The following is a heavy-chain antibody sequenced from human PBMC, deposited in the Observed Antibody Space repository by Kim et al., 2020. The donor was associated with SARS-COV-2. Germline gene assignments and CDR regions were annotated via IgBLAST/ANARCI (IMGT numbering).Heavy chain of an antibody. D-gene: IGHD4-17*01. Sequence: GGSLRLSCAASGFTFSSYGMHWVRQAPGKGLEWVAVIWYDGSNKYYADSVKGRFTISRDNSKNTLYLQMNSLRAEDTAVYYCATGGWDDYGDYDGSGDAFDIWGQGTMVTVSS. J-gene: IGHJ3*02. CDR1: GFTFSSYG. CDR3: ATGGWDDYGDYDGSGDAFDI. CDR2: IWYDGSNK. V-gene: IGHV3-33*01.